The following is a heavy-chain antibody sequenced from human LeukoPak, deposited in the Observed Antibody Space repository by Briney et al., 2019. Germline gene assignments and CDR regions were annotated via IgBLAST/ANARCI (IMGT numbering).Heavy chain of an antibody. CDR1: GGSISSYY. D-gene: IGHD3-22*01. CDR2: IYYSGST. CDR3: ARDPYYYDSSPLDY. J-gene: IGHJ4*02. V-gene: IGHV4-59*01. Sequence: PSETLSLTCTVSGGSISSYYWSWIRQPPGKGLEWIGYIYYSGSTNYNPSLKSRVTISVDTSKNQFSLKLSSVTAADTAVYYCARDPYYYDSSPLDYWGQGTLVTVSS.